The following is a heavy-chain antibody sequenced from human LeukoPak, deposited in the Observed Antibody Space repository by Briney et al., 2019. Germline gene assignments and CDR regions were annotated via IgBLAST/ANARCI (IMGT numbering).Heavy chain of an antibody. D-gene: IGHD2-21*01. V-gene: IGHV3-53*01. CDR3: ARGFRGGAHDY. Sequence: GGSLTLSCAASGFTVSSNYMSWVRQAPGKGLEWVSIIYSGGSTFYAGSVKGRFTISRDNSKNTLYLQMNSLRAEDTAVYYCARGFRGGAHDYWGQGTLVTVSS. J-gene: IGHJ4*02. CDR2: IYSGGST. CDR1: GFTVSSNY.